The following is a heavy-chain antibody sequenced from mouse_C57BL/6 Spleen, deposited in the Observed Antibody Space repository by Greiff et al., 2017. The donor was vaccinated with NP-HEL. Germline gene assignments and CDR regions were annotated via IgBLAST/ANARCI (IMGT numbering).Heavy chain of an antibody. Sequence: QVQLQQPGAELVRPGSSVTLSCKASGYTFTSYWMNWVQQRPIQGLEWMGNIDASDSATHYNQKFTDMATWNVDKSSSTADMQISSLMSEDSAAYYCARQDYYYAMDYWGQGTSVTVSS. CDR3: ARQDYYYAMDY. V-gene: IGHV1-52*01. CDR2: IDASDSAT. CDR1: GYTFTSYW. J-gene: IGHJ4*01.